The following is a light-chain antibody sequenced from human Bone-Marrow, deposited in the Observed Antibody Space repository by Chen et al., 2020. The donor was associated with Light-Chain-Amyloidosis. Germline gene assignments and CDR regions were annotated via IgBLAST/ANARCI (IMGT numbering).Light chain of an antibody. V-gene: IGKV1-39*01. CDR1: HSVDKY. J-gene: IGKJ2*01. CDR2: AAS. Sequence: DIQMTQSPPSLSASIGDTVTITCRASHSVDKYLNWYQQKAGKPPTLLIYAASSLQSGVPPRFRGSGAGTDFSLTISNLQPDDCATYYCQQTYSDSAYTFGQGTNLQI. CDR3: QQTYSDSAYT.